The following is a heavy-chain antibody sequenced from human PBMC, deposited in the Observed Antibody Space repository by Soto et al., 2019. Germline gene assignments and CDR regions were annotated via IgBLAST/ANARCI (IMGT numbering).Heavy chain of an antibody. Sequence: QVQLVQSGAEVKKPGSSVTVSCKASGGTFGHYAINWFRQAPGQGLEWIGGIILIFGTAKYAQKFQGRVTITADESTSTAYMELSSLRSEDTAVYYCAGERYSTTWYVYYYGMDVWGQVTTVTVSS. J-gene: IGHJ6*02. CDR3: AGERYSTTWYVYYYGMDV. CDR2: IILIFGTA. D-gene: IGHD6-13*01. CDR1: GGTFGHYA. V-gene: IGHV1-69*01.